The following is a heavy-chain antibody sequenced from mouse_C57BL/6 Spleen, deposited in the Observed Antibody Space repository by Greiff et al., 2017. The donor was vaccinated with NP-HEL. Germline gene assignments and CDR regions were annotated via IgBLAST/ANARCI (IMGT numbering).Heavy chain of an antibody. J-gene: IGHJ2*01. Sequence: QVQLQQSGAELVMPGASVKLSCKASGYTFTSYWMHWVKQRPGQGLEWIGEIDPCGSYTNYNQKFKGKSTLTVDKSSSTAYMQLSSLTSEDSAVYYGARGTGGNYYDYWGQGTTLTVSS. CDR2: IDPCGSYT. CDR1: GYTFTSYW. V-gene: IGHV1-69*01. D-gene: IGHD3-3*01. CDR3: ARGTGGNYYDY.